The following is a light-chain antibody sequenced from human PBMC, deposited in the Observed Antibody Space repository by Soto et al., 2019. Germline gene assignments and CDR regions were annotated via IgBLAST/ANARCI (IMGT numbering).Light chain of an antibody. CDR3: SSYIPNNSTYV. CDR1: SSDFGGYNY. Sequence: QSVLTQPASVSGSPGQSTTISCTGTSSDFGGYNYVSWYQHHPGKAPKRMIHDVSNRPSGVSNRFSGSKSGNTASLTISGLQAEDEADYYCSSYIPNNSTYVFGTGTKVTVL. V-gene: IGLV2-14*03. CDR2: DVS. J-gene: IGLJ1*01.